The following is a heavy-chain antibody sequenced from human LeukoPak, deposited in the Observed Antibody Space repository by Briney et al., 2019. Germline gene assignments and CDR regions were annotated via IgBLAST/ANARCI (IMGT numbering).Heavy chain of an antibody. CDR1: GGSVSSGSFY. CDR3: ARDTGYCSGGSCYHNYFDF. V-gene: IGHV4-61*01. Sequence: PSETLSLTCTVSGGSVSSGSFYWSWIRQTPGKGLEWIGYIYYTGSTNYNPSLKSRVTISVDTSKNQFSLKLCSVTAADTAVYYCARDTGYCSGGSCYHNYFDFWGQGALVTVSS. J-gene: IGHJ4*02. D-gene: IGHD2-15*01. CDR2: IYYTGST.